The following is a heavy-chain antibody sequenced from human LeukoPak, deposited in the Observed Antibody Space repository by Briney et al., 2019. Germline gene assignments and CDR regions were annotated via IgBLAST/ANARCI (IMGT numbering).Heavy chain of an antibody. CDR2: IKQDGSDK. Sequence: GGSLRLSCVGSGFSFSSYWMSWVRQAPGKGLEWVANIKQDGSDKYYVDSVKGRFTISRDNAKNSMYLQVNSLRAEDTAVYYCAEASGSFHFYYYGMDVWGQGTTVTVSS. V-gene: IGHV3-7*01. D-gene: IGHD1-26*01. CDR3: AEASGSFHFYYYGMDV. CDR1: GFSFSSYW. J-gene: IGHJ6*02.